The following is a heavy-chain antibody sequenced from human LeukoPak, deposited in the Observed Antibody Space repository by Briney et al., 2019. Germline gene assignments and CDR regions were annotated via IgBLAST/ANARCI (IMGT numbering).Heavy chain of an antibody. CDR2: IYYSGST. CDR1: GGSISSGSYY. J-gene: IGHJ5*02. D-gene: IGHD3-16*01. CDR3: ARDFWGGVLYPPCNWFDP. Sequence: SQTLSLTCTVSGGSISSGSYYWSWIRQPAGKGLEWIGSIYYSGSTYYNPSLKSRVTISVDTSKNQFSLKLSSVTAADTAVYYCARDFWGGVLYPPCNWFDPWGQGTLVTVSS. V-gene: IGHV4-39*07.